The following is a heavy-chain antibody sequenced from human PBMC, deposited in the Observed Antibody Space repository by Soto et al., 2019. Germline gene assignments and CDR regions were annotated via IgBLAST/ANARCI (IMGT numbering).Heavy chain of an antibody. V-gene: IGHV3-21*01. Sequence: PGGSLRLSCAASGFTLSSYSMNWVRQAPGKGLEWVSSISSSSSYIYYADSVKGRFTISRDNAKNSLYLQMNSLRAEDTAVYYCARGITMIVVVNPFDPWGQGTLVTVSS. D-gene: IGHD3-22*01. CDR1: GFTLSSYS. J-gene: IGHJ5*02. CDR2: ISSSSSYI. CDR3: ARGITMIVVVNPFDP.